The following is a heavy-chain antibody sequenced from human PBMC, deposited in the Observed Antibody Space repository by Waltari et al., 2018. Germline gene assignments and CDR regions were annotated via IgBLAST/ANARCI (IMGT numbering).Heavy chain of an antibody. J-gene: IGHJ4*02. CDR1: GGSISSSSYY. Sequence: QLQLQESGPGLVKPSETLSLTCTVSGGSISSSSYYWGWIRQPPGKGLEWIGSLYYSGCNYYNPSLKSRVTISVDTSKNQCSLKLSSVTAADTAVYYCARHREGGSWYPPDYFDYWGQGTLVTVSS. CDR2: LYYSGCN. D-gene: IGHD6-13*01. CDR3: ARHREGGSWYPPDYFDY. V-gene: IGHV4-39*01.